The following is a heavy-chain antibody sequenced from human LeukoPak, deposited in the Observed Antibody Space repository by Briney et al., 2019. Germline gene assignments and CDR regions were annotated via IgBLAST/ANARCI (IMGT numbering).Heavy chain of an antibody. CDR1: GFTFSTYS. CDR3: ARDFGSSSGYYKYYGMDV. V-gene: IGHV3-21*01. CDR2: ISSSSSHI. Sequence: GGSLRLSCAASGFTFSTYSMNWVRQAPGKGLEWVSSISSSSSHIYYADSVKGRFTISRDNAKNSLYLQMNSLRAEDTAVYYFARDFGSSSGYYKYYGMDVWGQGTTVTVSS. J-gene: IGHJ6*02. D-gene: IGHD3-22*01.